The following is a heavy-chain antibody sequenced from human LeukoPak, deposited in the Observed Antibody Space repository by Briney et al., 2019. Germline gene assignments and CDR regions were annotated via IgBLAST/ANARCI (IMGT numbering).Heavy chain of an antibody. J-gene: IGHJ5*02. Sequence: GASVKVSCKASGYTFTGYYMHWVRQAPGQGLEWMGWISAYNGNTNYAQKLQGRVTMTTDTSTSTAYMELRSLRSDDTAVYYCARRYCSGGSCYSLSWFDPWGQGTLVTVSS. V-gene: IGHV1-18*04. CDR3: ARRYCSGGSCYSLSWFDP. CDR1: GYTFTGYY. D-gene: IGHD2-15*01. CDR2: ISAYNGNT.